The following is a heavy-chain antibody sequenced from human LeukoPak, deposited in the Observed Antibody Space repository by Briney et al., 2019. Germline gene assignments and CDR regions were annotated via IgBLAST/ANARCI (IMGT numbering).Heavy chain of an antibody. D-gene: IGHD2-15*01. CDR1: GGSVSTYY. CDR2: IYYSGST. J-gene: IGHJ4*02. CDR3: ASTSGYCSGGNCYSAFDY. V-gene: IGHV4-59*02. Sequence: SETLSLTCTVSGGSVSTYYWNWIRQPSGTGLEWIGYIYYSGSTNYNPSLKSRLTTSVDTSNNQFSLKLSSVTAADTAVYYRASTSGYCSGGNCYSAFDYWGQGTLVTVSS.